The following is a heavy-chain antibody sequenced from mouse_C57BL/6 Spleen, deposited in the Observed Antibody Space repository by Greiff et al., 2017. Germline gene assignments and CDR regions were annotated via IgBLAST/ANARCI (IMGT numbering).Heavy chain of an antibody. V-gene: IGHV1-76*01. J-gene: IGHJ2*01. CDR3: ARRNGTVYFDY. D-gene: IGHD1-1*01. CDR2: IYPGSGNT. CDR1: GYTFTDYY. Sequence: QVQLKASGAELVRPGASVKLSCKASGYTFTDYYINWVKHRPGQGLEWIARIYPGSGNTYYNEKFKGKATLTAEKSSSTAYMQLSSLTSEDSAVYFCARRNGTVYFDYWGQGTTLTVSS.